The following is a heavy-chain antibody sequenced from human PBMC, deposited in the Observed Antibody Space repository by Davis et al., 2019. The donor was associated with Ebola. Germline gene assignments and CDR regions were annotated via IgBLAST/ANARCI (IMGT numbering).Heavy chain of an antibody. CDR1: GFSFSGYW. J-gene: IGHJ4*02. Sequence: PGGSLRLSCAASGFSFSGYWMHWVRQAPGKGLLWVSRINSDGSSTSYADSVKGRFTISRDNSKNTLYLQMSSLRAEDTAVYYCAKGRHSTYYDFWIAYYDYWGRGTLVTVSS. CDR3: AKGRHSTYYDFWIAYYDY. CDR2: INSDGSST. D-gene: IGHD3-3*01. V-gene: IGHV3-74*01.